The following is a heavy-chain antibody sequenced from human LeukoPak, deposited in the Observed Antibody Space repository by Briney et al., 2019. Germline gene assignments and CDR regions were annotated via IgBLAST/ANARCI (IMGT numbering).Heavy chain of an antibody. CDR3: ARQWTVPIRYYYYMDV. Sequence: SETLSLTCTVSGDSISSSNCYWGWIRQPPGKGLEWIGSIYFSGGTYYNASLKSRVTISVDTSKNQFSLKLSSVTAADTAVYYCARQWTVPIRYYYYMDVWGKGTTVTISS. CDR2: IYFSGGT. V-gene: IGHV4-39*01. CDR1: GDSISSSNCY. D-gene: IGHD4-17*01. J-gene: IGHJ6*03.